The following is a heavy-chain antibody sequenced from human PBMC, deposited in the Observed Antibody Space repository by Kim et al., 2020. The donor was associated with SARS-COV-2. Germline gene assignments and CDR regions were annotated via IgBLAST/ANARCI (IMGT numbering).Heavy chain of an antibody. CDR1: GFTFSSYA. V-gene: IGHV3-30*04. CDR3: ARDRLYGGEGGPGY. D-gene: IGHD4-17*01. J-gene: IGHJ4*02. CDR2: ISYDGSNK. Sequence: GGSLRLSCAASGFTFSSYAMHWVRQAPGKGLEWVAVISYDGSNKYYADSVKGRFTISRDNSKNTLYLQMNSLRAEDTAVYYCARDRLYGGEGGPGYWGQGTLVTVSS.